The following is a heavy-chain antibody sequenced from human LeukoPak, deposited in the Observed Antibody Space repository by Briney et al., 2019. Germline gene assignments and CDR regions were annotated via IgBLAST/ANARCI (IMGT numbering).Heavy chain of an antibody. CDR1: GFTFSTYI. J-gene: IGHJ4*02. Sequence: AGGSLRLSCAASGFTFSTYIMNWVRQAPGKGLEWISYISTTGTIYYADSVEGRFTISRDNAKNSLYLQMNSLRAEDTGVYYCARAGSHRNSGYDYWGQGTLVTVSS. V-gene: IGHV3-48*04. CDR3: ARAGSHRNSGYDY. CDR2: ISTTGTI. D-gene: IGHD5-12*01.